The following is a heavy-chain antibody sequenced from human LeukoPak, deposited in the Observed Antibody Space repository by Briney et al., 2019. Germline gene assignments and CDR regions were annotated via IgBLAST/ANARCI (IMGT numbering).Heavy chain of an antibody. V-gene: IGHV4-31*03. Sequence: SETLSLTCTVSGGSISSGGYYWSWIRQHPGKGLEWIGYIYYSGSTYYNPSLKSRVTISVDTSKNQFSLKLSSVTAADTAVYYCASVDIVVRSHAFDIWGQGTMVTVSS. J-gene: IGHJ3*02. D-gene: IGHD2-15*01. CDR3: ASVDIVVRSHAFDI. CDR2: IYYSGST. CDR1: GGSISSGGYY.